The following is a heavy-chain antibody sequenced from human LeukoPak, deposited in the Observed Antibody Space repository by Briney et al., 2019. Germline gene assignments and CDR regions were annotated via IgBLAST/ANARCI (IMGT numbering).Heavy chain of an antibody. V-gene: IGHV4-34*01. CDR3: ARHHYDILTGYSPYFGY. J-gene: IGHJ4*02. D-gene: IGHD3-9*01. CDR1: GASFSGYY. CDR2: INHSGST. Sequence: PSETLSLTCAVSGASFSGYYWNWIRQFPRKGLEWIGEINHSGSTNYNPSLKSRVTISVDTSKNQFSLKLSSVTAADTAVYYCARHHYDILTGYSPYFGYWGQGTLVTVSS.